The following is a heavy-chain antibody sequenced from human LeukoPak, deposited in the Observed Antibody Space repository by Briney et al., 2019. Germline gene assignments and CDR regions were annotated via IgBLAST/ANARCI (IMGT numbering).Heavy chain of an antibody. D-gene: IGHD1-1*01. CDR2: ISSGSSYI. V-gene: IGHV3-21*01. CDR3: ARGNDLDY. Sequence: SGGSLRLSCAASGFTFSTYTMNCVRQAPGKGLEWVSSISSGSSYIYYADSVKGRFTISRDNAKNSLYLQMNSLRAEDTAVYYCARGNDLDYWGQGTLVTVSS. J-gene: IGHJ4*02. CDR1: GFTFSTYT.